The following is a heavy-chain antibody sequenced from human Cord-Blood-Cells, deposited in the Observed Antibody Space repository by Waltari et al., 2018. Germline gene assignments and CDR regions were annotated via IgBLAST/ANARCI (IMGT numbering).Heavy chain of an antibody. CDR1: GFTFSSYS. Sequence: EVQLVESGGGLVQPGGSLRLSFAASGFTFSSYSMNWVRQAPGKGLEWVSYISSSSSTIYYADSVKGRFTISRDNAKNSLYLQMNSLRDEDTAVYYCARGQVGSDNWFDPWGQGTLVTVSS. D-gene: IGHD3-10*01. CDR3: ARGQVGSDNWFDP. J-gene: IGHJ5*02. V-gene: IGHV3-48*02. CDR2: ISSSSSTI.